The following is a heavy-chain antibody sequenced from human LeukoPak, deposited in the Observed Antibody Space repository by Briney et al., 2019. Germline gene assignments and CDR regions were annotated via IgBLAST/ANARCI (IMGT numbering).Heavy chain of an antibody. J-gene: IGHJ4*02. CDR1: GFTFSSYA. V-gene: IGHV3-23*01. CDR2: ISGSGGST. Sequence: GGSLRLSCAASGFTFSSYAMSWVRQAPGKGLELVSAISGSGGSTYYADSVKGRFTISRDNSKNTLYLQMNSLRAEDTAVYYCAKGKDSSGWYLVFDYWGQGTLVTVSS. CDR3: AKGKDSSGWYLVFDY. D-gene: IGHD6-19*01.